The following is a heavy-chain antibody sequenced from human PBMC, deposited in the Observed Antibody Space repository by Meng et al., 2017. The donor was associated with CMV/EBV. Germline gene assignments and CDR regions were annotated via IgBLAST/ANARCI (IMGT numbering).Heavy chain of an antibody. Sequence: SRAASGFTFSSYAMHWVRQAPGKGLEWVAVISYDGSNKYYADSVKGRFTISRDNSKNTLYLQMNSLRAEDTAVYYCARGSHYYYYGMDVWGQGTTVTVSS. J-gene: IGHJ6*02. V-gene: IGHV3-30*04. CDR3: ARGSHYYYYGMDV. CDR2: ISYDGSNK. CDR1: GFTFSSYA.